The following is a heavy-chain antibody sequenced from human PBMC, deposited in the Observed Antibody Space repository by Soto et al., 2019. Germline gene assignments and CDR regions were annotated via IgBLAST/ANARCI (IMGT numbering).Heavy chain of an antibody. CDR2: VHYDGRKK. CDR1: GFTFSSYV. Sequence: QVQLVESGGGVVQPGTSLRLSCAPSGFTFSSYVMHWVRQAPGKGLEWVAVVHYDGRKKYYADSVRGRFTISRDNSENIQYLQMNSLRPDDTAVYFCARETSYAFWSGPQTMDVWVQGTTVTVSS. D-gene: IGHD3-3*01. J-gene: IGHJ6*02. CDR3: ARETSYAFWSGPQTMDV. V-gene: IGHV3-33*01.